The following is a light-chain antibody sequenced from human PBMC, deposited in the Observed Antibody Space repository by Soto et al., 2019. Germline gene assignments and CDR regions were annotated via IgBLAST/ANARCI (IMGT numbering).Light chain of an antibody. CDR1: QSVSSN. J-gene: IGKJ5*01. CDR3: QRYNAWPII. CDR2: GAS. V-gene: IGKV3-15*01. Sequence: EIVMTQSPATLSVSPGDRATLSCRAGQSVSSNLAWYQQKPGQAPRLLIYGASTRATGIPARFSGSGSGTAFTLTISSLQSVDFAFYYCQRYNAWPIIFGQGTRLDIK.